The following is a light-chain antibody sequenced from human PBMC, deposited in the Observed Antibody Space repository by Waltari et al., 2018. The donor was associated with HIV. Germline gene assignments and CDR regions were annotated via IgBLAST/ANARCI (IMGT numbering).Light chain of an antibody. CDR2: GAY. CDR3: EQYNSFPFT. J-gene: IGKJ2*01. Sequence: AIRMTQSPPSLSASTGDSVTISCRASDKIGARLAWYPQKPGKAPALLIFGAYSLQSGVPSRFSGSAYGTEFALTINCVQAEDFGTFFCEQYNSFPFTFGQGTRLE. CDR1: DKIGAR. V-gene: IGKV1-8*01.